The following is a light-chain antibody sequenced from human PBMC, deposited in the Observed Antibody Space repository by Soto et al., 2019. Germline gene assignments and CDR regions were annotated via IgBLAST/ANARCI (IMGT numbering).Light chain of an antibody. CDR3: SSYRGSTTFV. Sequence: PGQSITISCTGTSSDVGAYNYVSWYQQYPGKAPKVIIFEVRKRPSGVSNRFSGSKSGDTASLTISGLQAEDEADYYCSSYRGSTTFVFGTGTK. V-gene: IGLV2-14*01. J-gene: IGLJ1*01. CDR2: EVR. CDR1: SSDVGAYNY.